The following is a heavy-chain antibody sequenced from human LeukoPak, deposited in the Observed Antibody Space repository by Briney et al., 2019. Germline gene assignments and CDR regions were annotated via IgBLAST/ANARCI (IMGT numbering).Heavy chain of an antibody. J-gene: IGHJ4*02. CDR2: IYYSGST. CDR3: ARGADYGGNFFVY. D-gene: IGHD4-23*01. CDR1: GGSISSHY. V-gene: IGHV4-59*11. Sequence: PSETLSLTCTVSGGSISSHYWSWIRQPPGKGLEWIGYIYYSGSTNYNPSLKSRVTISVDTSKNQFSLKLSSVTAADTAVYYCARGADYGGNFFVYWGQGTLVTVSS.